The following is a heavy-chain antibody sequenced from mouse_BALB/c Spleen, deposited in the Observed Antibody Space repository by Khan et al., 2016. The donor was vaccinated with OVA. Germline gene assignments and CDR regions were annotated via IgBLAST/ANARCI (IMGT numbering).Heavy chain of an antibody. CDR2: IDPANGNT. Sequence: EVKLEEPGVELVKPGASVKLSCTASGYNIKEIHMHWVKQRPEQGLEWIGRIDPANGNTEYEPKFQGKATITADTHSNTANLQLSILTSEGTSVYYCARWPRGYWGQGTALTVSS. V-gene: IGHV14-3*02. CDR3: ARWPRGY. CDR1: GYNIKEIH. J-gene: IGHJ2*01.